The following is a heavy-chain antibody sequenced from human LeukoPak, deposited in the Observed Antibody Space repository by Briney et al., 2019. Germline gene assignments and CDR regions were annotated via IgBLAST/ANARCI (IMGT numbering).Heavy chain of an antibody. CDR1: GFSISTYY. J-gene: IGHJ6*02. Sequence: SETLSLTCTVSGFSISTYYWSWFRQPAGKGLEWIGRIHSSGNTNYNPSLQSRVSLSIDTSQNQFSLRLTSLTAAVTAVYYCARVGIYYGMDVWGQGTTVTVSS. CDR3: ARVGIYYGMDV. D-gene: IGHD1-26*01. V-gene: IGHV4-4*07. CDR2: IHSSGNT.